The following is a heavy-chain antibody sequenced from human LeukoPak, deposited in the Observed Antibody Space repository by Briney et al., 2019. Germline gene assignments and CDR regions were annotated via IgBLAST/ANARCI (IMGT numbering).Heavy chain of an antibody. CDR1: GFTFSSYA. CDR2: ISTNGGRT. Sequence: PGGSLRLPCAASGFTFSSYAMHWVRQAPGKGLEYVSTISTNGGRTYYANSVKGRFTISRDNSKNTVYLQMGSLRAEDMAVYYCARERRGDDAFDIWGQGTMVTVSS. D-gene: IGHD3-16*01. J-gene: IGHJ3*02. V-gene: IGHV3-64*01. CDR3: ARERRGDDAFDI.